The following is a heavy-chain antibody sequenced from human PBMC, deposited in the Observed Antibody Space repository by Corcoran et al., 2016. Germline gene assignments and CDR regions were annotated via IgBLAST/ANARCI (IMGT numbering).Heavy chain of an antibody. Sequence: QVQLQQSGPGLVKPSQTLSLTCAISGDSVSSNSAAWNWIRQSPSRGLEWLGRTYYRSKWYKSYAPSVKGRITINPDTSKNQFSLLLNSLTPEDTAVDYCARTSGDLDYWGQGTLFTVSS. CDR2: TYYRSKWYK. D-gene: IGHD7-27*01. V-gene: IGHV6-1*01. J-gene: IGHJ4*02. CDR1: GDSVSSNSAA. CDR3: ARTSGDLDY.